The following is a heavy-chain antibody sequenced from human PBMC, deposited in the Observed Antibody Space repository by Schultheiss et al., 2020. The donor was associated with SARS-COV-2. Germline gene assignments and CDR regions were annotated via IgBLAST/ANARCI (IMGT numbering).Heavy chain of an antibody. CDR1: GGTFSSYA. CDR3: ANKRMHDYGDYDVPGLYYYYGMDV. CDR2: INPNSGGT. D-gene: IGHD4-17*01. J-gene: IGHJ6*02. V-gene: IGHV1-69*13. Sequence: SVKVSCKASGGTFSSYAISWVRQAPGQGLEWMGWINPNSGGTNYAQKFQGRVTITADESTSTAYMELSSLRSEDTAVYYCANKRMHDYGDYDVPGLYYYYGMDVWGQGTTVTVSS.